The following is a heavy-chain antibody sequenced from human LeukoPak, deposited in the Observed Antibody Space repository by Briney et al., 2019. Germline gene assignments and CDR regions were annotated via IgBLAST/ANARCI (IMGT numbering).Heavy chain of an antibody. D-gene: IGHD7-27*01. Sequence: GGSLRLSCAASGFTFSTYGMTWVRQAPGKGLEWVSGITPDAGRTYYADSVKGRFTIYRDNSKNTVYLQMNSLGAEDTAVYYCVQDWAWGAFGYWGQGTLVTVSS. J-gene: IGHJ4*02. CDR2: ITPDAGRT. CDR1: GFTFSTYG. CDR3: VQDWAWGAFGY. V-gene: IGHV3-23*01.